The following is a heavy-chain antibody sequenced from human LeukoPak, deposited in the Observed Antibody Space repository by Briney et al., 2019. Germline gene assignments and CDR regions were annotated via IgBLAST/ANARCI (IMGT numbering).Heavy chain of an antibody. CDR2: IFYSGST. V-gene: IGHV4-59*08. D-gene: IGHD2-15*01. J-gene: IGHJ3*02. CDR3: ARHVSTGGTDASDI. CDR1: GGSISSFY. Sequence: PSETLSLTCTDSGGSISSFYGSWIRQPPGKGLEWIGYIFYSGSTNYNPSLKSRVTMSVDTSKSQFSLKLSSVTAADTAVYYCARHVSTGGTDASDIWGEATLVTVSS.